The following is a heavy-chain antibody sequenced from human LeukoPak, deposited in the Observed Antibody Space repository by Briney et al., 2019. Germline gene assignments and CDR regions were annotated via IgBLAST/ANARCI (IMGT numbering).Heavy chain of an antibody. D-gene: IGHD2-2*01. V-gene: IGHV1-18*01. CDR1: GYTFTTYG. CDR3: ARARDCTSSSCYGISFDY. CDR2: ISAYSGKT. J-gene: IGHJ4*02. Sequence: ASVKVSCTASGYTFTTYGVSWVRQAPGQGLEWMGWISAYSGKTNYSMKFQGRLTMTTDTSTSTAYMDLRSLESDDTAVYYCARARDCTSSSCYGISFDYWGQGTLVTVSS.